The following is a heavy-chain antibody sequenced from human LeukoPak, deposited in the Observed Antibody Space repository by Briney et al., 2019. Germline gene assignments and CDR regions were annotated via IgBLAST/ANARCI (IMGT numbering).Heavy chain of an antibody. D-gene: IGHD6-19*01. CDR3: AKESAGNSSGWYYFDS. Sequence: GGSLRLSCAVSGFTFSGYVMSWVRQAPGKGLEWVSAISGSAGSTYYADSVEGRFTISRDNSKNTLYLQMNSLRAEDTAVYYCAKESAGNSSGWYYFDSWGQGTLVTVSS. V-gene: IGHV3-23*01. CDR1: GFTFSGYV. J-gene: IGHJ4*02. CDR2: ISGSAGST.